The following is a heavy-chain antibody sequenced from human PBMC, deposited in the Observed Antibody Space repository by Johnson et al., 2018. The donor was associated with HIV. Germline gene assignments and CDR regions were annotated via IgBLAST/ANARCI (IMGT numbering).Heavy chain of an antibody. D-gene: IGHD5-24*01. Sequence: QMLLVESGGGVVQPGGSLRLSCATSGFTFSYYGLHWVRQAPGVGLEWVAFTRYDGSDEFYADSVKGRFTISRDTSKNTLYLQMNNLRVEDTALYYCAKSAVERATPLAEVDAFDVWGQGTMVTVSS. CDR1: GFTFSYYG. CDR2: TRYDGSDE. J-gene: IGHJ3*01. CDR3: AKSAVERATPLAEVDAFDV. V-gene: IGHV3-30*02.